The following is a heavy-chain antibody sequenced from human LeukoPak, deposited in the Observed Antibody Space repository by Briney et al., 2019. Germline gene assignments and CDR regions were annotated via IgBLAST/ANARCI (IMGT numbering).Heavy chain of an antibody. Sequence: ASVKVSCKSSGYTSSSYGISWIRQAPGQGLEWMGWISAYNDNTNYAQIFQGRVTMTTDTSTSTAYMELRSLRSDDTAVYYCARGGRVATNDDYWGQGTLVTVSS. V-gene: IGHV1-18*01. CDR3: ARGGRVATNDDY. CDR2: ISAYNDNT. CDR1: GYTSSSYG. J-gene: IGHJ4*02. D-gene: IGHD5-12*01.